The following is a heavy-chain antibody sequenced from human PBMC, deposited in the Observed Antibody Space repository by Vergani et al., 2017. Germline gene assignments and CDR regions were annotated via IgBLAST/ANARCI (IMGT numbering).Heavy chain of an antibody. CDR1: GGSIGSSY. V-gene: IGHV4-59*01. Sequence: QVQLQESGPGLVKPSETLSLTCTVSGGSIGSSYWSWIRQPPGKGLEWIACTSYTGSTNYNPSLESRVTLALDTSRNQFSLKLTSVTAADTSVYYCARGGSSCIFDNWGHGTLVTVSS. CDR2: TSYTGST. J-gene: IGHJ4*01. CDR3: ARGGSSCIFDN. D-gene: IGHD6-13*01.